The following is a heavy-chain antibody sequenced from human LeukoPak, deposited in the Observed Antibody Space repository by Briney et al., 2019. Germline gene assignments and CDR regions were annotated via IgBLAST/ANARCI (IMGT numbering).Heavy chain of an antibody. V-gene: IGHV4-28*03. D-gene: IGHD2-15*01. Sequence: SETLSLTCAVSGYSISGSNWWGWIRQPPGKGLEWIGEINHSGSTNYNPSLKSRVTISVDTSKNQFSLKLSSVTAADTAVYYCARGGWSYYYMDVWGKGTTVTVSS. CDR3: ARGGWSYYYMDV. CDR2: INHSGST. CDR1: GYSISGSNW. J-gene: IGHJ6*03.